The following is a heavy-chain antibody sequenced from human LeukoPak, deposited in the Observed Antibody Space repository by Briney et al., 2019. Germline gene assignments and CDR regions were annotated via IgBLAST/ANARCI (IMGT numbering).Heavy chain of an antibody. D-gene: IGHD3-22*01. J-gene: IGHJ3*02. CDR1: GFTFSSYA. V-gene: IGHV3-30-3*01. CDR3: ARTYYYDSSGYHVAFDI. Sequence: PGGSLRLSCAASGFTFSSYAMHWVRQAPGKGLEWVAVISYDGSNKYYADSVKGRFTISRDNSKNTLYLQMNSLRAEDTAVYYCARTYYYDSSGYHVAFDIRGQGTMVTVSS. CDR2: ISYDGSNK.